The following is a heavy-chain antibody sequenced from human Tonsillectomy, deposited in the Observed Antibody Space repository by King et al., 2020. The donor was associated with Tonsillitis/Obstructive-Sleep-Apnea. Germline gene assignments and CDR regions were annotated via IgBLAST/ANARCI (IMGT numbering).Heavy chain of an antibody. CDR1: GYSFTSYW. D-gene: IGHD5-18*01. J-gene: IGHJ4*02. V-gene: IGHV5-51*01. Sequence: QLVQSGAEVKQPGESLKISCKGSGYSFTSYWIGWVRQMPGKGLEWMGIIYPGDSDTRYSPSFQGQVTISADKSISTAYLQWSSLKASDTAMYYCARHESPNTAMAITPNLDYWGQGTLVTVSS. CDR2: IYPGDSDT. CDR3: ARHESPNTAMAITPNLDY.